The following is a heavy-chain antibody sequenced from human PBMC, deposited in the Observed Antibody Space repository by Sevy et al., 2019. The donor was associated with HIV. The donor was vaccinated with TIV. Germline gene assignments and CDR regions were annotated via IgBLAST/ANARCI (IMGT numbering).Heavy chain of an antibody. J-gene: IGHJ4*02. Sequence: SETLSLTCAVSGYSIGSGYFWGWIRQPPGKGLEWIGNIYHSGGTSYNPSLKGRVTISVDTSKNQLSLSLNSVTASDTAVYYCARDRAGATSYFDYWGQGTLVTVSS. D-gene: IGHD5-12*01. CDR1: GYSIGSGYF. V-gene: IGHV4-38-2*02. CDR2: IYHSGGT. CDR3: ARDRAGATSYFDY.